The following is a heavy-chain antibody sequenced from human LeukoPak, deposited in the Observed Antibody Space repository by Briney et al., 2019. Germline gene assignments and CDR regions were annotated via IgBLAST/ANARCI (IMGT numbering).Heavy chain of an antibody. CDR2: IWYDGSNK. CDR1: GFTFNSYA. V-gene: IGHV3-33*07. CDR3: ARARGWQPNYYYYYMDV. D-gene: IGHD2-15*01. J-gene: IGHJ6*03. Sequence: GGSLRLSCIPSGFTFNSYAMFWVRQAPGKGLEWVSLIWYDGSNKYYADSVKGRFTVSGDNFKNTLYLQMNSLRAEDTAVYYCARARGWQPNYYYYYMDVWGTGTTVTVSS.